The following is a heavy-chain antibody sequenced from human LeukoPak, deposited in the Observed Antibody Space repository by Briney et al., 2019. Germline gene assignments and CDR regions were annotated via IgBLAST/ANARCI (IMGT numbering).Heavy chain of an antibody. CDR2: INTYNGDT. V-gene: IGHV1-18*01. CDR3: ARDRSAYSTTTNCDPFDY. D-gene: IGHD2-2*01. CDR1: DYTFTNYG. Sequence: EASVKVSCKASDYTFTNYGINWVRQAPGQGLEWMGWINTYNGDTKYAPKFQGRITMTTDTSTTTAYMELRTLRSDDTAVYYCARDRSAYSTTTNCDPFDYWGRGTLVTASS. J-gene: IGHJ4*02.